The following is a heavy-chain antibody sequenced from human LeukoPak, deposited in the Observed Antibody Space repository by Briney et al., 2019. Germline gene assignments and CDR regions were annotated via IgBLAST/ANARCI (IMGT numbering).Heavy chain of an antibody. J-gene: IGHJ4*02. D-gene: IGHD6-19*01. Sequence: GGSLRLSCAASGFTFSSYSMNWVRQAPGKGLEWVSSISSSSSYIYYADSVKGRFTISRDNAKNSLYLQMNSLRAEDAAVYYCARKSSGWPVDYWGQGTLVTVSS. CDR3: ARKSSGWPVDY. CDR1: GFTFSSYS. V-gene: IGHV3-21*01. CDR2: ISSSSSYI.